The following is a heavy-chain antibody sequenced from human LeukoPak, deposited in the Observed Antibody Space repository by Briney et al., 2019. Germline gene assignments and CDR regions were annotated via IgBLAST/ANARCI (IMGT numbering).Heavy chain of an antibody. V-gene: IGHV3-9*01. CDR3: AKGQPLVLYYYGMDV. D-gene: IGHD6-13*01. Sequence: GRSLRLSCAASGFTFDDYAMHWVRQAPGKGLEWVSGISWNSGSIGYADSVKGRFTISRDNAKNSLYLQMNSLRAEDTALYYCAKGQPLVLYYYGMDVWGQGTTVTVSS. J-gene: IGHJ6*02. CDR2: ISWNSGSI. CDR1: GFTFDDYA.